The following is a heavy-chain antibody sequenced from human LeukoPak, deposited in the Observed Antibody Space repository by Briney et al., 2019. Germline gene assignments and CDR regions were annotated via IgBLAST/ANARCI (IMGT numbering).Heavy chain of an antibody. J-gene: IGHJ5*02. V-gene: IGHV3-66*01. D-gene: IGHD2-15*01. Sequence: TGGSLRLSCAASGFTVSSNYMSWVRQAPGKGLECVSVIYSGGSTYYADSVKSRFTISRDNSKNTLYLQMNSLRAEDTAVYYCARKVVAATGSDWFDPWGQGTLVTVSS. CDR2: IYSGGST. CDR3: ARKVVAATGSDWFDP. CDR1: GFTVSSNY.